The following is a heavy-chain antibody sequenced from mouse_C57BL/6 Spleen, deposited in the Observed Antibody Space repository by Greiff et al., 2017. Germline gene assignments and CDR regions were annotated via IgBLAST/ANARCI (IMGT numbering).Heavy chain of an antibody. D-gene: IGHD1-1*01. CDR1: GYTFTDYY. CDR2: INPNNGGT. V-gene: IGHV1-26*01. CDR3: ARSDYGFDY. J-gene: IGHJ2*01. Sequence: VQLQQPGPELVKPGASVKISCKASGYTFTDYYMNWVKQSHGKSLEWIGDINPNNGGTSYNQKFKGKATLTVDKSSSTAYMELRSLTSEDSAVYYCARSDYGFDYWGQGTTLTVSS.